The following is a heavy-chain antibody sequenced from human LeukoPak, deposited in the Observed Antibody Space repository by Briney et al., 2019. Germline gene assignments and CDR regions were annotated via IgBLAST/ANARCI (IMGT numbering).Heavy chain of an antibody. CDR3: ARSYYYDYRQIDY. Sequence: ASETLSLTCTVSGDSISTSSYYWGWIRQPPGKGLEWLGSIYYSGSTYYNPSLKSRVTISVDTPKNQFSLNLYSVTAADTAVFYCARSYYYDYRQIDYWGQGTLVTVSS. V-gene: IGHV4-39*01. J-gene: IGHJ4*02. CDR1: GDSISTSSYY. D-gene: IGHD3-22*01. CDR2: IYYSGST.